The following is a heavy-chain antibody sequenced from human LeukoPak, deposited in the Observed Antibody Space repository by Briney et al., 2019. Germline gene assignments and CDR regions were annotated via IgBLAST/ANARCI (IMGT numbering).Heavy chain of an antibody. J-gene: IGHJ5*02. CDR3: ASARSTTWWKHVSIWFDP. CDR2: ISSGSSYI. V-gene: IGHV3-21*06. D-gene: IGHD2-15*01. CDR1: GFTFSSYT. Sequence: GGSLRLSCAVSGFTFSSYTMNWVRQAPGKGLEWVSSISSGSSYIYYADSVRGRFTISRDNARSSVYLQMTSLRADDTAVYYCASARSTTWWKHVSIWFDPWGQGTLVTVSS.